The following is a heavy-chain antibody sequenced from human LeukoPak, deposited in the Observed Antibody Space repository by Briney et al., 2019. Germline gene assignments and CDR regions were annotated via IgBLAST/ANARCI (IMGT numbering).Heavy chain of an antibody. CDR1: GGSISIYY. Sequence: SETLSLTCTVSGGSISIYYWSWIRQPAGRALECVGGIHSSGTNNYNPSFRSGATMSVDTSKNQFSLNLTSVAAADTAFYYCARRYYFVSASYYPFDFWGQGTLVTVSS. V-gene: IGHV4-4*07. D-gene: IGHD3-10*01. CDR2: IHSSGTN. J-gene: IGHJ4*02. CDR3: ARRYYFVSASYYPFDF.